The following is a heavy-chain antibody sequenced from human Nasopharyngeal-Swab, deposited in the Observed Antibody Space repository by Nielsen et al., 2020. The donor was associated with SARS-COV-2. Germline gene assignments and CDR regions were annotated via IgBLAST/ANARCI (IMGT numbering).Heavy chain of an antibody. D-gene: IGHD6-19*01. J-gene: IGHJ4*02. Sequence: SLKISCAASGFTFDDYAMHWVRQAPGKGLEWVSGISWNSGSIGYADSVKGRFTISRDNAKNSLYLQMNSLRAEDTALYYCAKDMEEQWLGALDYWGRGTLVTVSS. V-gene: IGHV3-9*01. CDR2: ISWNSGSI. CDR1: GFTFDDYA. CDR3: AKDMEEQWLGALDY.